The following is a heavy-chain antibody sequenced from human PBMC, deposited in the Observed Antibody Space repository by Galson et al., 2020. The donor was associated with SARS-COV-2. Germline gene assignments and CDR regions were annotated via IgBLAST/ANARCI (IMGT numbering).Heavy chain of an antibody. CDR2: TYYRSQWYN. J-gene: IGHJ4*02. CDR3: ARGTEGRGVIDYFDY. Sequence: SPTLSLTCAISGDSVSSNSVAWNWIRRSPSRGLEWLGRTYYRSQWYNEYAEALKSRLIINPDTSKNQFSLHLSSVTSEDTAVYYCARGTEGRGVIDYFDYWGQGTLVTVSS. CDR1: GDSVSSNSVA. V-gene: IGHV6-1*01. D-gene: IGHD3-16*02.